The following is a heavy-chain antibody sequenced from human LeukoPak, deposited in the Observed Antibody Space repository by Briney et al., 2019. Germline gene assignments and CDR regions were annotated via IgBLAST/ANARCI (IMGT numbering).Heavy chain of an antibody. J-gene: IGHJ4*02. Sequence: PSETLSVTCTVSGGSISSYNRSWIRQTPGKGLEWIGYIYYSGSTNYNPSLKSRVTISVDTSKNQFSLKLSSVTAADTAVYYCARLYYGSGSYLYFDYWGQGTLVTVSS. D-gene: IGHD3-10*01. CDR3: ARLYYGSGSYLYFDY. CDR1: GGSISSYN. CDR2: IYYSGST. V-gene: IGHV4-59*01.